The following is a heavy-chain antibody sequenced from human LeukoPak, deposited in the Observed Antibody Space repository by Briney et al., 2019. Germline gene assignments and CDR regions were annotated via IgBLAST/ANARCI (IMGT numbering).Heavy chain of an antibody. CDR3: ARLFPATGTPYYYIMDV. D-gene: IGHD6-13*01. J-gene: IGHJ6*02. CDR1: VGSISNYY. V-gene: IGHV4-4*07. CDR2: FYSSGSY. Sequence: SETLSLTCTVSVGSISNYYWSWIRQPAGKGLEWIGRFYSSGSYNYNPSLKSRVTMSVDTSKKQFSLRLSSVNAADTAVYYCARLFPATGTPYYYIMDVWGLGTTVTVSS.